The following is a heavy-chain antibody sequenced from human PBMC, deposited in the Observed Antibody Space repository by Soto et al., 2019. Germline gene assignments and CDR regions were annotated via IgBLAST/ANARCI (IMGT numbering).Heavy chain of an antibody. CDR3: ASDSNV. CDR2: ISAYNGNT. CDR1: GYTFPRQC. D-gene: IGHD3-3*02. J-gene: IGHJ3*01. V-gene: IGHV1-18*01. Sequence: KAAGYTFPRQCISLVCQAPGQRHKWMGWISAYNGNTNYAQKLQGRVTMTTDTSTSTAYMELRSLRSDDTAGYYCASDSNVW.